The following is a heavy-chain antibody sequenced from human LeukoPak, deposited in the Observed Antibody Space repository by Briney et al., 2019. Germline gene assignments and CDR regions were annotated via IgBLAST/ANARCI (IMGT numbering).Heavy chain of an antibody. Sequence: ASVKVSCKASGYTFTGYFIHWVRQAPGQGLEWMGWINPNSGGTNYAQKLQGRVTMTRDTSISTAYMELSRLRSDDTAVYYCARVFLTGTSIDAFDVWGQGTMITVSS. D-gene: IGHD1-20*01. CDR1: GYTFTGYF. CDR3: ARVFLTGTSIDAFDV. J-gene: IGHJ3*01. V-gene: IGHV1-2*02. CDR2: INPNSGGT.